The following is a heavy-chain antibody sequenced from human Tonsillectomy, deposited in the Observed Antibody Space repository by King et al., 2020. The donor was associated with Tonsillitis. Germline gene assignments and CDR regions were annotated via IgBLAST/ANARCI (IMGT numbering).Heavy chain of an antibody. J-gene: IGHJ4*02. V-gene: IGHV4-34*01. CDR2: INHSGST. CDR1: GGSFSTYY. CDR3: ARGSLTIFGVAPHY. Sequence: HVQLQQWGAGLLKPSETLSLTCAVYGGSFSTYYWSWIRQPPGKGLEGIGEINHSGSTNYNPSLKSRVTISVDTSKNQFSLKVSSVTAADTALYYCARGSLTIFGVAPHYWGQGTLVTVSS. D-gene: IGHD3-3*01.